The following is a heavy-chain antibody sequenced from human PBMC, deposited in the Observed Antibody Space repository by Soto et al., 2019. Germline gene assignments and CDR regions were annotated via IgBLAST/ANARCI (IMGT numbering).Heavy chain of an antibody. CDR1: GFTFSSYA. D-gene: IGHD2-2*01. J-gene: IGHJ6*03. CDR3: AKSSSWAHYYYMDV. V-gene: IGHV3-23*01. CDR2: ISGSGDTT. Sequence: PGGSLRLSCAASGFTFSSYAMSWVRQAPGKGLKWVSVISGSGDTTNYADSVKDRFTISRDNSKNSLYLQMNSLRVEDTAIYYCAKSSSWAHYYYMDVWGKGT.